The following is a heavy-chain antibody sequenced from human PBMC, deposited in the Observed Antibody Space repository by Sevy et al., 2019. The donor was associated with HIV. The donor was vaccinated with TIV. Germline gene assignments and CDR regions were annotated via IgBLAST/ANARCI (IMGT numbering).Heavy chain of an antibody. CDR3: AKGYDILTGYHSHDY. Sequence: GGSLRLSCAASGFTFSSYGMHWVRQAPGKGLEWVAVIWYDGSNKYYADSVKGRFTISRDNSKNTLYLQMNSLRAEDTAVYYCAKGYDILTGYHSHDYWGQGTLVTVSS. CDR1: GFTFSSYG. D-gene: IGHD3-9*01. CDR2: IWYDGSNK. J-gene: IGHJ4*02. V-gene: IGHV3-33*06.